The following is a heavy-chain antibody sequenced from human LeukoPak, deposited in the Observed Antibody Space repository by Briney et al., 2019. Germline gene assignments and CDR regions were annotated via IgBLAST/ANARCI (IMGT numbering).Heavy chain of an antibody. J-gene: IGHJ6*02. V-gene: IGHV5-51*01. CDR3: ARDSAYYDSSGSPGVMDV. D-gene: IGHD3-22*01. CDR2: IYPGDSNT. CDR1: GYSFISYW. Sequence: KYGESLKISCKGSGYSFISYWIGWVRQMPGKGLEWMGIIYPGDSNTRYSPSFQGQVTISADKSISTAYLQWSSLKASDTAMYYCARDSAYYDSSGSPGVMDVWGQGTTVTVSS.